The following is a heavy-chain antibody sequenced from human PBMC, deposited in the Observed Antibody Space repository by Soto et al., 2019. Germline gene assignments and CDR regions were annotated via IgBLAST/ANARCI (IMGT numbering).Heavy chain of an antibody. CDR1: GGSISSGGYY. V-gene: IGHV4-31*03. Sequence: QVQLQESGPGLVKPSQTLSLTCTVSGGSISSGGYYWSWIRQHPGKGLEWIGYIYYSGSTYYNPSLRSRVTISVDTSKNQFSLKLSSVTAADTAVYYCAASSSWAHNWFDPWGQGTLVTVSS. CDR3: AASSSWAHNWFDP. CDR2: IYYSGST. D-gene: IGHD6-13*01. J-gene: IGHJ5*02.